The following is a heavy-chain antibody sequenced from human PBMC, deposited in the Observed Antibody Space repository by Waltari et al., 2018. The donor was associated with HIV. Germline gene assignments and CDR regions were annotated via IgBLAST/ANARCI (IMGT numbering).Heavy chain of an antibody. D-gene: IGHD4-17*01. CDR2: IYYSGST. Sequence: QVQLQESGPGLVMPPEPLSPTSTVSGASVSSGSYYWSWIRQPPGKGLEWFGYIYYSGSTNYNPARCSGVSIAVDPSKHQFALRLSTGTAADTAGYYCVRVLSTGDVDYWGQGTLVTVSS. CDR3: VRVLSTGDVDY. J-gene: IGHJ4*02. CDR1: GASVSSGSYY. V-gene: IGHV4-61*01.